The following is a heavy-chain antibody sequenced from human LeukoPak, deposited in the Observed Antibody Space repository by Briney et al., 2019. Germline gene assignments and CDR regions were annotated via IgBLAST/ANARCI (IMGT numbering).Heavy chain of an antibody. Sequence: SVKVSCKASGGTLSSYAISWVRQAPGQGLEWMGGIIPIFGTANYAQKFQGRVTITADESTSTAYMELSSLRSEDTAVYYCAKFLSSPPFYYYYYMDVWGKGTTVTVSS. CDR1: GGTLSSYA. J-gene: IGHJ6*03. CDR2: IIPIFGTA. D-gene: IGHD2/OR15-2a*01. CDR3: AKFLSSPPFYYYYYMDV. V-gene: IGHV1-69*13.